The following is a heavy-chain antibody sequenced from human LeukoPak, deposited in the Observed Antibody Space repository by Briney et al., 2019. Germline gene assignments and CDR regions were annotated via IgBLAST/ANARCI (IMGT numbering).Heavy chain of an antibody. V-gene: IGHV1-8*02. D-gene: IGHD6-19*01. CDR1: GYTLSSYD. CDR2: MNPVSGKT. J-gene: IGHJ6*03. Sequence: ASVKVSCKASGYTLSSYDINWVRQAPGQGLEWMGWMNPVSGKTAYAQKFQGRVTMTRNTSISTAYLELSSLRSEDTAVYYCARRRYSSGPNYYHYMDVWGKGTTVTVSS. CDR3: ARRRYSSGPNYYHYMDV.